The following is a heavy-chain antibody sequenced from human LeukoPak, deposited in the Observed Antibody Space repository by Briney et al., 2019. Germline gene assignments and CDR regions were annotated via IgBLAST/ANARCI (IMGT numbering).Heavy chain of an antibody. CDR1: GFTFDDFA. V-gene: IGHV3-43*02. J-gene: IGHJ4*02. D-gene: IGHD5-18*01. Sequence: GGSLRLSFAASGFTFDDFAMHWVRQAPGKGLEWASLIIGDGGSTYYADSVKGRFTISRANSKKSPYLQMNSLRTEDTALYYCAKDVSPRGYRGRNDYWGQGTLVTVSS. CDR3: AKDVSPRGYRGRNDY. CDR2: IIGDGGST.